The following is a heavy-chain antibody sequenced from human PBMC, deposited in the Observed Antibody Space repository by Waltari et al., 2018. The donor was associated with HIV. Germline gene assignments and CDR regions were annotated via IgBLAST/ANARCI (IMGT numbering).Heavy chain of an antibody. D-gene: IGHD3-22*01. CDR1: GGSISIYY. V-gene: IGHV4-59*01. CDR2: IYYSGST. J-gene: IGHJ4*02. CDR3: ARAGTFYYDSSGYYPLYFFDF. Sequence: QVQLQESGPGLVKPSETLSLTCTVSGGSISIYYWNWIRTPPGKGLEWIGYIYYSGSTNYNPSLKSRVTISVDTSKNQFSLKLSSVTAADTAVYYCARAGTFYYDSSGYYPLYFFDFWGQGTLVTVSS.